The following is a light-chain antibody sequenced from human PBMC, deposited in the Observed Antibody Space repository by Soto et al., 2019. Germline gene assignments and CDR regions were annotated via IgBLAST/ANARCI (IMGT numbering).Light chain of an antibody. Sequence: EIVLTQSPGTVSLSRWERATLWCRASQSVFSSLAWYQQKPGQAPRLLIYDASSRATGIPDRFSGGGSGTDFTLTISRLEPEDFAVYYCQQFSSYPLTFGGGTKVDIK. CDR2: DAS. CDR3: QQFSSYPLT. V-gene: IGKV3-20*01. CDR1: QSVFSS. J-gene: IGKJ4*01.